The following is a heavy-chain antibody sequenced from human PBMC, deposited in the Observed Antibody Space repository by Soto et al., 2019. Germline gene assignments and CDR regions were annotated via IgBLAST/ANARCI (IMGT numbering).Heavy chain of an antibody. J-gene: IGHJ4*02. CDR1: GFTFSSYV. D-gene: IGHD1-1*01. CDR2: ISTDGTEK. CDR3: EKDANWEDHY. V-gene: IGHV3-30-3*01. Sequence: PGGSLRLSCVASGFTFSSYVIHWVRQAPGKGLEWVALISTDGTEKHYPGSVRGRFTISRDNSKNTLYLQMHSLRAEDTAIYYCEKDANWEDHYWGQGTLVTVSS.